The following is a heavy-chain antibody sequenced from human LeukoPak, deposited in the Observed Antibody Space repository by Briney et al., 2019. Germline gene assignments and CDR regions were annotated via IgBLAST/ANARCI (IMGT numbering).Heavy chain of an antibody. CDR1: GFTFSSYS. CDR2: ISSSSSYI. V-gene: IGHV3-21*01. D-gene: IGHD5-24*01. Sequence: PGGSLRLSCAASGFTFSSYSMNWVRQAPGKGLEWVSSISSSSSYIYYADSVKGRFTISRDNAKNSLYLQMNSLRAEDTAVYYCARDRGERWLQLFLPHDAFDIWGQGTMVTVSS. CDR3: ARDRGERWLQLFLPHDAFDI. J-gene: IGHJ3*02.